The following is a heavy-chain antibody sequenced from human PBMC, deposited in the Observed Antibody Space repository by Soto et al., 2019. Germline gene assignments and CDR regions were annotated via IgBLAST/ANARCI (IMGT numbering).Heavy chain of an antibody. CDR3: ARDQVKDYDFWSGYYYYSGLDV. CDR1: GYTLTSYD. J-gene: IGHJ6*02. CDR2: MNPSSGNT. V-gene: IGHV1-8*01. Sequence: GASVKVSCKASGYTLTSYDLDWVRQAPGQGLEWMGWMNPSSGNTGYAQKFQGRFMMTRNTSTNTAYMELSGLTSDDTAVYYCARDQVKDYDFWSGYYYYSGLDVWGQGTTVTVSS. D-gene: IGHD3-3*01.